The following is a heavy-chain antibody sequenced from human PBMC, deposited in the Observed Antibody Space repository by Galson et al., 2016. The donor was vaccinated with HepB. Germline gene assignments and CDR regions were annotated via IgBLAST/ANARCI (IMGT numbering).Heavy chain of an antibody. D-gene: IGHD6-19*01. CDR3: AKDPGVFSPGWYYFDS. Sequence: SLRLSCAGSGFTFNSYAMNWVRQAPRKGPEWVAAISSGGDIPYYADSVKGRFTISRDNSKNTLYLHMNGLRAEDTALYYCAKDPGVFSPGWYYFDSWGQGTLVTVSA. V-gene: IGHV3-23*01. CDR1: GFTFNSYA. CDR2: ISSGGDIP. J-gene: IGHJ4*02.